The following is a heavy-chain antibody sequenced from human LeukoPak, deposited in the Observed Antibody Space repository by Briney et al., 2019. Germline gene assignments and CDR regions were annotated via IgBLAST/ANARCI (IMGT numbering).Heavy chain of an antibody. D-gene: IGHD3-22*01. CDR1: CGSISSGGYY. Sequence: TLSLTCTVSCGSISSGGYYWSWIRQPPGKGLEWIGYIYYSGSTYYNPSFKSRVTISVDTSNNQFSLKLSSVTASDTAVYYCARGRVDPYYYDSSGSYYFDYWGQGTLVTVSS. J-gene: IGHJ4*02. CDR3: ARGRVDPYYYDSSGSYYFDY. V-gene: IGHV4-31*03. CDR2: IYYSGST.